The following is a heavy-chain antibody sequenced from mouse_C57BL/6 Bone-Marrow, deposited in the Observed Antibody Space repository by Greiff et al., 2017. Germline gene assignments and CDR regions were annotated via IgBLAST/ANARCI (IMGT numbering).Heavy chain of an antibody. CDR1: GYTFTSYW. CDR3: TRGDYDVGYAMDY. CDR2: IYPGNSDT. D-gene: IGHD2-4*01. J-gene: IGHJ4*01. Sequence: EVQLQQSGTVLARPGASVKMSCKTSGYTFTSYWMHWVKQRPGQGLEWIGAIYPGNSDTSYNQKFKGKAKLTAVTSASTAYMELSSLTNEDSAVYYCTRGDYDVGYAMDYWGQGTSVTVSS. V-gene: IGHV1-5*01.